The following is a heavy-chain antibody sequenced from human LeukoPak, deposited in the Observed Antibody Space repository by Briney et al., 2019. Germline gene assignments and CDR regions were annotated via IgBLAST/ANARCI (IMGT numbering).Heavy chain of an antibody. CDR3: ARVSPGFWSGYALDC. J-gene: IGHJ4*02. CDR1: GFTVSSNY. CDR2: IYSGGST. D-gene: IGHD3-3*01. V-gene: IGHV3-53*01. Sequence: GGSLRLSCAASGFTVSSNYMSWVRQAPGKGLEWVSVIYSGGSTYYADSVKGRFTISRDNSKNTLYLQMNSLRAEDTAVYYCARVSPGFWSGYALDCWGQGTLVTVSS.